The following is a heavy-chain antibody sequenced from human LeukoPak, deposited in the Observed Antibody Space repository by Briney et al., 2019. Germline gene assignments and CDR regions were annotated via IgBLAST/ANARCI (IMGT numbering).Heavy chain of an antibody. V-gene: IGHV3-33*06. J-gene: IGHJ4*02. CDR2: INHDGTNT. CDR1: GLTFSRSD. Sequence: PGRSLRLSCTASGLTFSRSDMHWVHQAPGKGLDWVSLINHDGTNTYYADSVKGRFTISRDNSQNTLYLQMNSLRGEDTAVYYCTNFDYWGQGTLVTVSS. CDR3: TNFDY.